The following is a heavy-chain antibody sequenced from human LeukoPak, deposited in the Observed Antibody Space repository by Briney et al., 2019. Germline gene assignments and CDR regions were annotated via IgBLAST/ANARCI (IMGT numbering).Heavy chain of an antibody. Sequence: GGSLRLSCVASGFPFSSYAMNWVRQAPGKGLEWVSGLSGSGANTYYADSVKGRFTISRDNSKNTLYLQINSLRADDTAVYYCAKAGVLTAILTFFDCWGQGTLVTVSS. CDR3: AKAGVLTAILTFFDC. CDR2: LSGSGANT. J-gene: IGHJ4*02. D-gene: IGHD2-21*02. CDR1: GFPFSSYA. V-gene: IGHV3-23*01.